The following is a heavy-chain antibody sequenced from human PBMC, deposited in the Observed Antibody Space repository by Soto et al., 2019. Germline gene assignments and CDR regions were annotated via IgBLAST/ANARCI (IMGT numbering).Heavy chain of an antibody. CDR2: VSPGNANA. V-gene: IGHV1-8*01. CDR1: GYTFTDYD. J-gene: IGHJ4*02. CDR3: EVTTGF. Sequence: QVQVVQSRAEVKKPGASVKVSCKTSGYTFTDYDINWVRQATGQGLEWMGWVSPGNANAGYAPQCKGRVTMTSDTSISTVYMELNSLTSEDTAVYFCEVTTGFWGQGTKITVSS. D-gene: IGHD2-21*02.